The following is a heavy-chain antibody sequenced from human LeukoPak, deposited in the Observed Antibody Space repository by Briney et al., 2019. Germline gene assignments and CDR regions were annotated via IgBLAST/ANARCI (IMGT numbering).Heavy chain of an antibody. CDR3: ARDRPYYDILTGYSSSFDY. V-gene: IGHV4-39*07. CDR1: GGSISSSNYY. J-gene: IGHJ4*02. CDR2: IYYSGST. Sequence: SETLSLTCTVSGGSISSSNYYWGWIRQPPGKGLEWIGSIYYSGSTYYNPSLKSRVTISVDTSKNQFSLKLTSVTAADTAVYYCARDRPYYDILTGYSSSFDYWGQGTLVTVSS. D-gene: IGHD3-9*01.